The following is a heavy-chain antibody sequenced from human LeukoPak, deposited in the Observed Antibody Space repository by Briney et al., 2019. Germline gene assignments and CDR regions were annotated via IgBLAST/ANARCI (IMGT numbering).Heavy chain of an antibody. CDR3: ARAQIPAAISFPCD. V-gene: IGHV1-2*02. J-gene: IGHJ4*02. Sequence: GGSLRLSCAASGYTFTGYYMHWVRQAPGQGLEWMGWINPNSGGTNYAQKFQGRVTMTRDTSISTAYMELSRLRSDDTAVYYCARAQIPAAISFPCDWGQGTLVTVSS. D-gene: IGHD2-2*02. CDR1: GYTFTGYY. CDR2: INPNSGGT.